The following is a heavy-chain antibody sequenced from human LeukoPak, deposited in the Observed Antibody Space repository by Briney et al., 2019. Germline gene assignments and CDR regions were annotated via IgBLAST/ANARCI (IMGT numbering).Heavy chain of an antibody. J-gene: IGHJ3*02. CDR2: IYYSGST. V-gene: IGHV4-59*01. CDR3: ARMGTARWYDAFDI. CDR1: GGTISSYY. Sequence: PSETLSLTCTVSGGTISSYYWSWIRQPPGKGLEWIGYIYYSGSTNYNPSLKSRVTISVDTSKNQFSLKLSSVTAADTAVYYCARMGTARWYDAFDIWGQGTMLTVSS. D-gene: IGHD4-23*01.